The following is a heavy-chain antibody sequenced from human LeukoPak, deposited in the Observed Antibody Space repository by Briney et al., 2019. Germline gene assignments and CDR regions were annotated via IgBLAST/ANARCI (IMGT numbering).Heavy chain of an antibody. CDR3: ARGSIAAAGGFDY. Sequence: KSSETLSLTCTVSGGSISSYYWSWIRQPPGKGLEWIGYIYYSGSTNYNPSLKSRVTISVDTSKNQFSLKLSSVTAADTAVYYCARGSIAAAGGFDYWGQGTLVTVSS. CDR2: IYYSGST. V-gene: IGHV4-59*01. J-gene: IGHJ4*02. D-gene: IGHD6-13*01. CDR1: GGSISSYY.